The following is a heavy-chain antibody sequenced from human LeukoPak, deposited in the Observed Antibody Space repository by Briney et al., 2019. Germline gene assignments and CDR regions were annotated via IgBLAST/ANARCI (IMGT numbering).Heavy chain of an antibody. CDR1: GGSFSGYY. V-gene: IGHV4-34*01. J-gene: IGHJ4*02. CDR3: ARGMGGYCSGGSCLRVANYFDY. Sequence: SETLSLTCAVYGGSFSGYYWSWIRQPPGKGLEWIGEINHSGSTNYNPSLKSRVTISVDTSKNQFSLKLSSVTAVDTAVYYCARGMGGYCSGGSCLRVANYFDYWGQGTLVTVSS. D-gene: IGHD2-15*01. CDR2: INHSGST.